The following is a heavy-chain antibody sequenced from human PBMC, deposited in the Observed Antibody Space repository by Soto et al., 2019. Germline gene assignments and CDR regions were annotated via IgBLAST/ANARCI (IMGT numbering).Heavy chain of an antibody. V-gene: IGHV4-39*01. D-gene: IGHD6-19*01. CDR2: IYYSGSP. J-gene: IGHJ6*02. Sequence: SETLSLTCTVSGGSISSSSYYWGWIRQPPGKGLEWIGYIYYSGSPYYNPSLKSRVTISVDTSKNQFSLKLSSVTAADTAVYYCAVPAASVAGASGSYYYYGMDVWGQGTTVTVSS. CDR3: AVPAASVAGASGSYYYYGMDV. CDR1: GGSISSSSYY.